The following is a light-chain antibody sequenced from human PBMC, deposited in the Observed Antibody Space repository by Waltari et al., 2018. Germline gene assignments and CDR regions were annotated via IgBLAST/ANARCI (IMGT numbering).Light chain of an antibody. CDR2: QDL. Sequence: SSELTQPPSVSVSPGQTASITCSGDILGSKYASWYQHKPGQSPLLVLYQDLNRPSGIPALFSGSKSGNTATLTISGTQAMDDADYYCQALGSNRWVFGGGTKLTVL. CDR1: ILGSKY. V-gene: IGLV3-1*01. J-gene: IGLJ3*02. CDR3: QALGSNRWV.